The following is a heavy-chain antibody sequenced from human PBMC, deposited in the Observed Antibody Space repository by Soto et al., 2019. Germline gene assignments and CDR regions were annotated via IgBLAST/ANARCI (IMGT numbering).Heavy chain of an antibody. CDR2: ISGSGGRT. J-gene: IGHJ4*02. Sequence: GGLLRLYCAASGFTFSSYAMGWVRQAPGKGLEWGSAISGSGGRTYYAASVKGRFTISRDNSKNTLYLQMNSLRAKDSAVYYCAKDPGDAADDWGQGTLVTVSS. D-gene: IGHD4-17*01. V-gene: IGHV3-23*01. CDR3: AKDPGDAADD. CDR1: GFTFSSYA.